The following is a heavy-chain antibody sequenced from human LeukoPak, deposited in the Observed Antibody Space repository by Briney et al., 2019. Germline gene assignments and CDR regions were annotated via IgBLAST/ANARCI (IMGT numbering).Heavy chain of an antibody. V-gene: IGHV4-59*01. CDR3: AGGDCSGGSFYFDY. D-gene: IGHD2-15*01. Sequence: SETLSLTCTVSGGSISSYYWSWIRQPPGKGLEWIGYIYYSGSTNYNPSLKSRVTISVDTSKNQFSLKLSSVTAADTAVYYCAGGDCSGGSFYFDYWGQGTLVTVSS. J-gene: IGHJ4*02. CDR2: IYYSGST. CDR1: GGSISSYY.